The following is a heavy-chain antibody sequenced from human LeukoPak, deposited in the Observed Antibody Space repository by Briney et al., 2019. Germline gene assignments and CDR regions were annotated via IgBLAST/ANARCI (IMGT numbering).Heavy chain of an antibody. D-gene: IGHD2-2*01. CDR3: AKNAFFIVVVPAAPGS. V-gene: IGHV3-23*01. Sequence: PGGSLRLSCAASGFTFSSYAMSWVRQAPGKGLEWVSAICGSGGSTYYADYVKGRFTISRANSQNTLYLQMNSLRAEDTAVYYWAKNAFFIVVVPAAPGSWGERTLVTVSS. J-gene: IGHJ5*02. CDR1: GFTFSSYA. CDR2: ICGSGGST.